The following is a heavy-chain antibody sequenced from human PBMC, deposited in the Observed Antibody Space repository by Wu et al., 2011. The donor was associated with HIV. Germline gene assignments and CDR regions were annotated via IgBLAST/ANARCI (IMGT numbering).Heavy chain of an antibody. CDR3: ASGGSEGYSSRWTDLWDYNWFDP. Sequence: QVQLVQSGAEVKKPGSSVKVSCKASGGTFSSYGISWVRQAPGQGLEWMGGIIPIFGTVNYAQKFQGRVTITTDESTSTAYMELSSLRSEDTAVYYCASGGSEGYSSRWTDLWDYNWFDPWGQGTLVTVSS. J-gene: IGHJ5*02. CDR2: IIPIFGTV. CDR1: GGTFSSYG. D-gene: IGHD6-13*01. V-gene: IGHV1-69*05.